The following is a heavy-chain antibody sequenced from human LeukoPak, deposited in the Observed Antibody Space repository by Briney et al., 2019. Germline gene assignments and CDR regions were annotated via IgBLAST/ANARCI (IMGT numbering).Heavy chain of an antibody. D-gene: IGHD1-20*01. V-gene: IGHV3-64D*06. Sequence: PGGSLRLSCSASGFTFSSYLMHWVRQAPGKGLEYVSAISNNGGNTYFADSVKGRFSISRDNSKNTLSLQMSSLRPEDTAVYYCVRLNWRRKAFDVWGQGTMVTVSS. CDR3: VRLNWRRKAFDV. CDR2: ISNNGGNT. J-gene: IGHJ3*01. CDR1: GFTFSSYL.